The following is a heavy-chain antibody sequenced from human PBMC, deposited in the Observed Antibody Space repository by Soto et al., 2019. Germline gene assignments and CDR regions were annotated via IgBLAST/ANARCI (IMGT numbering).Heavy chain of an antibody. J-gene: IGHJ5*02. Sequence: QAQLVESGGGVVQPGGSLRLSCVASGFSFGSYGMHWVRQAPSKGQEWVAVISYEGNKGYYADSVRGRFTISSDNSKCSVYLQVNRLRAEDTVRYYCAEVGGGAGVYLCAEGVCINWRAPWGQGPLVNAS. CDR1: GFSFGSYG. D-gene: IGHD2-8*01. V-gene: IGHV3-30*18. CDR3: AEVGGGAGVYLCAEGVCINWRAP. CDR2: ISYEGNKG.